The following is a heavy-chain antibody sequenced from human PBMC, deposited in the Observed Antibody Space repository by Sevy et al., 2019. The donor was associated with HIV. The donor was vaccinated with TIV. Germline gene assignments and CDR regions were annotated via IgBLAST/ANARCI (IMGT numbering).Heavy chain of an antibody. J-gene: IGHJ4*02. CDR2: IYYTGST. CDR3: ARQMHYYDSAGYYHWDY. CDR1: GGSISSSNYY. Sequence: SETLSLTCTVSGGSISSSNYYWGWIRQPPGKGLEWIANIYYTGSTYYNPSFKSRVTIFADTSKNQFSLKLSTVTAADTAVYYCARQMHYYDSAGYYHWDYWGQGTLVTVSS. V-gene: IGHV4-39*01. D-gene: IGHD3-22*01.